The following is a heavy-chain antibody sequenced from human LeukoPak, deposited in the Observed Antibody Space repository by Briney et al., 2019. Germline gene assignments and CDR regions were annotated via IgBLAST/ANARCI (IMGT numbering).Heavy chain of an antibody. CDR2: INPNSGGT. D-gene: IGHD3-9*01. Sequence: ASVKVPCKASGYTFTSYDINWVRQATGQGLEWMGWINPNSGGTNYAQKFQGRVTMTRDTSISTAYMELSRLRSDDTAVYYCARDLRYFDGFDYWGQGTLVTVSS. V-gene: IGHV1-2*02. CDR1: GYTFTSYD. CDR3: ARDLRYFDGFDY. J-gene: IGHJ4*02.